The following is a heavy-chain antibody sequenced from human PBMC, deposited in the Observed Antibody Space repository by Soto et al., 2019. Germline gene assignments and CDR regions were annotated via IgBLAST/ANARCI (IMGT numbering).Heavy chain of an antibody. J-gene: IGHJ4*02. Sequence: QVQVVQSGPEVRNPGTSVKVSCKTSGFTFTNSAVQWVRQPRGQRLEWIGWIIVGSGNTNYLQNLQGRITITRDTATGTAYMELSGLRSEDTAMYYCAAEIYSGGDCCHFDYWGQGTLVTVPS. V-gene: IGHV1-58*01. D-gene: IGHD2-21*01. CDR1: GFTFTNSA. CDR3: AAEIYSGGDCCHFDY. CDR2: IIVGSGNT.